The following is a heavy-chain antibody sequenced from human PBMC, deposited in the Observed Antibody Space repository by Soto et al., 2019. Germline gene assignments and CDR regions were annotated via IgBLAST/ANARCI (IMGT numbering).Heavy chain of an antibody. CDR3: VKFRGRAYHYYYLDV. J-gene: IGHJ6*03. V-gene: IGHV3-23*01. Sequence: DVQLLESGGGLAQRGGALRLSCAASGFSFSTYGMTWVRQAPGKGLEWVSYGGSGGSTYYADSVKGRDTISRDKAKNTHYLQMHHLRAEDTAVYYFVKFRGRAYHYYYLDVWVNGPTVTVS. CDR2: GGSGGST. CDR1: GFSFSTYG.